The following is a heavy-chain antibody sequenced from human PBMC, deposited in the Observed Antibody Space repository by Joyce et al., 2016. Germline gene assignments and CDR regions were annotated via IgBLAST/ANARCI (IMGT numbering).Heavy chain of an antibody. CDR2: IYHSGST. CDR3: ARAPTPPGWFDP. J-gene: IGHJ5*02. CDR1: GYSISSGYY. Sequence: QVQLQESGPGLVKPSETLSLTCAVSGYSISSGYYWGWIQQPPGKGLEWIGSIYHSGSTYYNPSLKSRVTISVDTSKNHFSLNLNSVTAADTAVYYCARAPTPPGWFDPWGQGALVTVSS. D-gene: IGHD1-14*01. V-gene: IGHV4-38-2*01.